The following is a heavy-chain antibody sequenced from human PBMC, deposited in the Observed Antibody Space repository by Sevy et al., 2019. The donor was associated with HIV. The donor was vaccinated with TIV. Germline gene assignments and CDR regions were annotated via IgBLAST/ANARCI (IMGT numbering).Heavy chain of an antibody. Sequence: GGSLRLSCAASAFTFSNYGMSWVRQAPGKGLEWVSAISGSGYSTYYADSVKGRFTISRDKSKNTLYLQINSLRAGDTAVYYCAKQIAYCGGDCYPPLYYFDYWGQGTLVTVSS. CDR2: ISGSGYST. V-gene: IGHV3-23*01. J-gene: IGHJ4*02. D-gene: IGHD2-21*02. CDR1: AFTFSNYG. CDR3: AKQIAYCGGDCYPPLYYFDY.